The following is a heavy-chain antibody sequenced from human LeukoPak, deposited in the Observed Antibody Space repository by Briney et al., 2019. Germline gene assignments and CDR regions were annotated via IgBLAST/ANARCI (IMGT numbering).Heavy chain of an antibody. D-gene: IGHD3-22*01. Sequence: SETLSLTCAVSGYSISSAYYWGWIRQPPAKGLVWIGTVYHSGTYYNPSLKSRVTISVDTSKNQFSLNLTSVTAADTAVYYCARLTYSYDSSGYYYFDYWGLGTLVTVSS. CDR3: ARLTYSYDSSGYYYFDY. V-gene: IGHV4-38-2*01. J-gene: IGHJ4*02. CDR2: VYHSGT. CDR1: GYSISSAYY.